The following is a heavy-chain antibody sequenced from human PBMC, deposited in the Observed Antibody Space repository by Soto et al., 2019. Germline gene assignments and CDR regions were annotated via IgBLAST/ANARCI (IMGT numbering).Heavy chain of an antibody. J-gene: IGHJ4*02. Sequence: QVQLVESGGGVVQPGRSLRLSCAASGFTFSSYGMHWVRQAPGKGLEWVAVIWYDGSNKYYADSVKGRFTISRDNSKNTLYLQMNSLRAEDXXXXXXXXXXXXXXGDYWGQGTLVTVSS. CDR2: IWYDGSNK. CDR1: GFTFSSYG. V-gene: IGHV3-33*01. CDR3: XXXXXXXXGDY.